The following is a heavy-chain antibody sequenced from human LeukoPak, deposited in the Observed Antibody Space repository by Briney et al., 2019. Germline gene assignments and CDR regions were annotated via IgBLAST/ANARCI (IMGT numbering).Heavy chain of an antibody. V-gene: IGHV1-2*02. CDR2: INPNSGGT. D-gene: IGHD3-10*01. Sequence: ASVKVSCKASGYTFTGYYMRWVRQAPGQGLEWMGWINPNSGGTNYAQKFQGRVTMTRDTSISTAYMELSRLRSDDTAVYYCARTRLTYYYGSGSANWFDPWGQGTLVTVSS. CDR3: ARTRLTYYYGSGSANWFDP. J-gene: IGHJ5*02. CDR1: GYTFTGYY.